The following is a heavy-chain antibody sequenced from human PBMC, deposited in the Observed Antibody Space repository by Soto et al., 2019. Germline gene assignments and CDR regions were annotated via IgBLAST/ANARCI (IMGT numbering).Heavy chain of an antibody. J-gene: IGHJ6*02. V-gene: IGHV4-31*03. D-gene: IGHD3-10*01. Sequence: PSETLSLTCTVSGGSISSGCYYWSWIRQHPGKGLEWIGYIYYSGSTYYNPSLKSRVTISVDTSKNQFSLKLSSVTAADTAVYYCARQDQRYYYGSGSPYYGMDVWGQGTAVTVSS. CDR1: GGSISSGCYY. CDR2: IYYSGST. CDR3: ARQDQRYYYGSGSPYYGMDV.